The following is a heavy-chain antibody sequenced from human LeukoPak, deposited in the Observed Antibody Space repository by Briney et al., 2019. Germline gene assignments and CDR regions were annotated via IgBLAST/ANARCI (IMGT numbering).Heavy chain of an antibody. CDR1: GGSFSGYY. Sequence: KASETLSLTCAVYGGSFSGYYWSWIRQPPGKGLEWIGEINHSGSTTSLKSRVTISVDTSKNQFSLKLSSVTAADTAVYYCARRRIMITFGGPRYFDYWGQGTLVTVSS. D-gene: IGHD3-16*01. J-gene: IGHJ4*02. CDR3: ARRRIMITFGGPRYFDY. CDR2: INHSGST. V-gene: IGHV4-34*01.